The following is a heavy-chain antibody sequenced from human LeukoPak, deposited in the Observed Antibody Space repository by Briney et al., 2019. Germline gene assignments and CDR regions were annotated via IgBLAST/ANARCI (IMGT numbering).Heavy chain of an antibody. D-gene: IGHD5-24*01. J-gene: IGHJ4*02. CDR3: AKDEGDGYNYPYFDY. V-gene: IGHV3-30*18. CDR2: ISYDGSNK. CDR1: GFTFSSYG. Sequence: GGSLRLSCAASGFTFSSYGIHWVRQAPGKGLEWVAVISYDGSNKYYADSVKGRFTISRDNSKNTLYLQMNSLRAEDTAVYYCAKDEGDGYNYPYFDYWGQGTLVTVSS.